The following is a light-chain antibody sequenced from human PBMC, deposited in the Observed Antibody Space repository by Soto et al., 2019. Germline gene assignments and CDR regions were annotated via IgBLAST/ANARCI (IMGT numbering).Light chain of an antibody. CDR1: RSDVGAYNY. Sequence: QSVLTQPPSVSGSPGQSVTISCTGTRSDVGAYNYVSWYQQHPGKAPKLMICDVSQWPSGVPDRFSGSKSGNTASLTISGLQAEDEADYFCCSYAGGCTHYVFGTGTKVTVL. CDR3: CSYAGGCTHYV. J-gene: IGLJ1*01. CDR2: DVS. V-gene: IGLV2-11*01.